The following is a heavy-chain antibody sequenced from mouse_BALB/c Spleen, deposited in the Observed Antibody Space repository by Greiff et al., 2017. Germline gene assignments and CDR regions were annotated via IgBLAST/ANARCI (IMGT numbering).Heavy chain of an antibody. V-gene: IGHV1-5*01. CDR2: IYPGNSDT. J-gene: IGHJ3*01. Sequence: VQLKESGTVLARPGASVKMSCKASGYTFTSYWMHWVKQRPGQGLEWIGAIYPGNSDTSYNQKFKGKAKLTAVTSTSTAYMELSSLTNEDSAVYYGTKGVYYDYGGGFAYWGQGTLVTVSA. CDR1: GYTFTSYW. CDR3: TKGVYYDYGGGFAY. D-gene: IGHD2-4*01.